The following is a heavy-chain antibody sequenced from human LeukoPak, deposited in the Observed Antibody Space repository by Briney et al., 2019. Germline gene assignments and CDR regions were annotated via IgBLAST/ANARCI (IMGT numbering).Heavy chain of an antibody. CDR1: GFSFSIYS. CDR3: AKDRGDIAAAPSW. V-gene: IGHV3-48*04. CDR2: ITASSDSI. Sequence: GGSLRLSCKMSGFSFSIYSMNWARQAPGKGLEWLSYITASSDSIHYADSVKGRFTISRDNAKNSVYLQMNNLRVEDTAVYYCAKDRGDIAAAPSWWGQGTLVTVSS. J-gene: IGHJ4*02. D-gene: IGHD6-13*01.